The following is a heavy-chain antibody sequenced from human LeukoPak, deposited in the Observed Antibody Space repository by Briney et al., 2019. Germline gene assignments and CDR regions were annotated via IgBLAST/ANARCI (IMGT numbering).Heavy chain of an antibody. J-gene: IGHJ4*02. V-gene: IGHV1-58*02. D-gene: IGHD3-22*01. CDR1: GFTFTSSA. CDR3: AADLNYYDSSGYLDY. Sequence: ASVKVSCKASGFTFTSSAMQWVGQARGQRGEGIGWIVVGSGNTNYAQKFQERVTITREMSRRTDYMEMRRLRSDDTAVYYCAADLNYYDSSGYLDYCGQGTLVTVSS. CDR2: IVVGSGNT.